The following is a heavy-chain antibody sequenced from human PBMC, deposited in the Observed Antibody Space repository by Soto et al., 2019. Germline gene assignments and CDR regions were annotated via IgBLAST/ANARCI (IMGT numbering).Heavy chain of an antibody. V-gene: IGHV3-30*18. CDR2: ISNDGSNK. D-gene: IGHD6-6*01. J-gene: IGHJ6*02. CDR3: AKVVRADSTSSNFYYYSGMDV. CDR1: GFSFSTYG. Sequence: PGGSLRLSCAASGFSFSTYGMHWVHQAPGKGLEWMAVISNDGSNKYYADSVKGRFTISRDNSKDTLFLQMNSLRGEDTAVYYCAKVVRADSTSSNFYYYSGMDVWGQGTTVTVSS.